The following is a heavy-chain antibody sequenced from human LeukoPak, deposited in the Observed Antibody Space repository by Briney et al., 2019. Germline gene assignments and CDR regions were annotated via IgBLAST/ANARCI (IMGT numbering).Heavy chain of an antibody. D-gene: IGHD3-10*01. CDR1: GFTFSDYY. CDR2: ISSSGSTI. J-gene: IGHJ4*02. CDR3: ARVRRFGELLSDY. Sequence: GGSLRLSCAASGFTFSDYYMSWIRQAPGKGLEWVSYISSSGSTIYYADSVKGRFTISRDNAKNSLYLQMNSLRAEDTAVYYCARVRRFGELLSDYWGQGTLVTVSS. V-gene: IGHV3-11*01.